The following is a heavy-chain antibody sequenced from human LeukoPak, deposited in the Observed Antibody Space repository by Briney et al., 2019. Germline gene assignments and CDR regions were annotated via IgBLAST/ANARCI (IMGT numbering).Heavy chain of an antibody. CDR3: AADRVVGYGMDV. CDR2: IVVGSGNT. V-gene: IGHV1-58*02. Sequence: SVKVSCKASGFTFTSSAMQWVRQARGQRLERIGWIVVGSGNTNYAQKFQERVTITRDMSTSTAYMELSSLRSEDTAVYYCAADRVVGYGMDVWGQGTTVTVSS. J-gene: IGHJ6*02. D-gene: IGHD2-15*01. CDR1: GFTFTSSA.